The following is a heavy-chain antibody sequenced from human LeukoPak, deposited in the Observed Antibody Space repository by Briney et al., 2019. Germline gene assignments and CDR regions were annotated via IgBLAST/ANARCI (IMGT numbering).Heavy chain of an antibody. V-gene: IGHV3-21*01. CDR1: GFTFSSYS. CDR3: ARAPYYDFWGGYYRYYYYYMDV. CDR2: ISSSSSYI. Sequence: GGPLRLSCTASGFTFSSYSMNWVRQAPGKGLEWVSSISSSSSYIYYADSVKGRFTISRDNAKNSLYLQMNSLRAEDTAVYYCARAPYYDFWGGYYRYYYYYMDVWGKGTTVTVSS. D-gene: IGHD3-3*01. J-gene: IGHJ6*03.